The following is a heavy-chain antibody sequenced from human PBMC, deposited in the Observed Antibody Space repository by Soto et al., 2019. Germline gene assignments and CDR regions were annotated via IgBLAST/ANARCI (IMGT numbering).Heavy chain of an antibody. V-gene: IGHV1-8*02. D-gene: IGHD2-2*01. CDR2: MNPNSGNT. CDR3: TRVYCSTTSCYDAFDI. J-gene: IGHJ3*02. CDR1: GYTFTSYD. Sequence: ASVKVSCKASGYTFTSYDINWVRQDTGQGLEWMGWMNPNSGNTGYAQKFQGRVTMTRNTSISKAYMELSSLRSEDTAVYCCTRVYCSTTSCYDAFDIWSQVTMVSV.